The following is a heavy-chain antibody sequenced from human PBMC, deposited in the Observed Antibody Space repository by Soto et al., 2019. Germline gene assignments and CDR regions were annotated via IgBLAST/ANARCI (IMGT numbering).Heavy chain of an antibody. V-gene: IGHV4-39*01. CDR3: ARHGVVPAASRGYYYYYYMDV. CDR2: IYYSGST. CDR1: GGSISSSSYY. Sequence: SETLSLTCTVSGGSISSSSYYWGWIRQPPGKGLEWIGSIYYSGSTYYNPSLKIRVTISVDTSKNQFSLKLSSVTAADTAVYYCARHGVVPAASRGYYYYYYMDVWGKGTTVTVSS. J-gene: IGHJ6*03. D-gene: IGHD2-2*01.